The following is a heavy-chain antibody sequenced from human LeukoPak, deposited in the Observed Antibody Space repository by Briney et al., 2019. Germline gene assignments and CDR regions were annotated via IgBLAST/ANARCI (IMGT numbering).Heavy chain of an antibody. CDR2: SYTSGST. J-gene: IGHJ4*02. CDR3: ARDDPIAAAADY. CDR1: GGSISSYY. D-gene: IGHD6-13*01. Sequence: PSETLSLTCTVSGGSISSYYWSWIRQPAGKGLEWIGRSYTSGSTNYNPSLKSRVTMSVDTSKNQFSLKLSSVTAADTAMYYCARDDPIAAAADYWGQGTLVTVSS. V-gene: IGHV4-4*07.